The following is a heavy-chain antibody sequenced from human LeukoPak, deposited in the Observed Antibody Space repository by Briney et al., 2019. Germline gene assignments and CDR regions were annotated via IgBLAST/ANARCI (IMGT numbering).Heavy chain of an antibody. CDR3: ARALGGSSWEIDAFDI. J-gene: IGHJ3*02. CDR2: IYYSGST. Sequence: SETLSLTCTVSGGSISSYYWSWIRQPPGKGLEWIWYIYYSGSTNYNPSLKSRVSISVDTSKNQFSLKLSSVTAADTAVYYCARALGGSSWEIDAFDIWGQGTMVTVSS. CDR1: GGSISSYY. V-gene: IGHV4-59*01. D-gene: IGHD6-13*01.